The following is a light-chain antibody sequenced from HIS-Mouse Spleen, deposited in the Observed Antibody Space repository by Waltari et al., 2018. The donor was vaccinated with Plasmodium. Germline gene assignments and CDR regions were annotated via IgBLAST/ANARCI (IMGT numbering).Light chain of an antibody. CDR3: MIWPSNASGV. J-gene: IGLJ3*02. CDR2: YYSDSDK. V-gene: IGLV5-37*01. CDR1: SAINAGSDT. Sequence: QPALTRPPSSSPSAADSASLTCTLSSAINAGSDTISCSLHKPETPPRYLLYYYSDSDKGQGSGVPSPSSRSKDASDNTGILLIAGLQSEDEADYYCMIWPSNASGVFGGGTKLTVL.